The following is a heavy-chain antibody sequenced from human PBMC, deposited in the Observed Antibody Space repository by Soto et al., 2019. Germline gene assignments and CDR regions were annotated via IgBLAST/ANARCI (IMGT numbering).Heavy chain of an antibody. CDR3: VQSRCGGDCLQSYSSHSYYGLDV. D-gene: IGHD2-21*02. CDR1: GFSFSSIGEG. V-gene: IGHV2-5*02. J-gene: IGHJ6*02. Sequence: QITLKESGPTLVKPTQTLTLTCTFPGFSFSSIGEGVGWIRQPSGKALEWLALIYWDDDKRYSPSLKSRLTITKETSKNQVVLTMTNMDPVDKATYYCVQSRCGGDCLQSYSSHSYYGLDVWGQGTTVTVSS. CDR2: IYWDDDK.